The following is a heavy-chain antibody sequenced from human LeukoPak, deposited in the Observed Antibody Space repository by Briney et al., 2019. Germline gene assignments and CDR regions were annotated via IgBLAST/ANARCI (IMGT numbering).Heavy chain of an antibody. Sequence: GGSLRLSCSASGTAFRTYAMHWVRQPPGKGLSYVSAISINGGSTYYADSVRGRFTISRDNSKNTLYLQMSSLRPDDTAVYYCVRTYDENPLGWFDPWGQGTLVTVSS. J-gene: IGHJ5*02. CDR1: GTAFRTYA. D-gene: IGHD5-12*01. V-gene: IGHV3-64D*06. CDR2: ISINGGST. CDR3: VRTYDENPLGWFDP.